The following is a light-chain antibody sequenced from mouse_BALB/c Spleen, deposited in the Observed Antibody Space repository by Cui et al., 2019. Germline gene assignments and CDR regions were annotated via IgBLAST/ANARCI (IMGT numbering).Light chain of an antibody. CDR3: HQWSSYPRT. CDR1: SSVNY. J-gene: IGKJ1*01. V-gene: IGKV4-69*01. CDR2: ETS. Sequence: HIVLTQSPAIMSASPGQKVTITCISISSVNYMHWYQQKPGSFPKLWIYETSKLALGVPACFSGSGSGTSFSLTISSMVAEDATSYFCHQWSSYPRTFGGGTKLEIK.